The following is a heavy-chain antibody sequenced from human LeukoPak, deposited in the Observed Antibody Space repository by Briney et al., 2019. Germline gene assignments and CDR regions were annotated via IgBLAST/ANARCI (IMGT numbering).Heavy chain of an antibody. D-gene: IGHD6-19*01. Sequence: LRLSCAASGFTFDDYAMHWVRQAPGKGLEWVSGISWNSGSIGYADSVKGRFTISRDNAKNSLYLQMNSLRAEDTALYYCAKVAVAGLYFDYWGQGTLVTVSS. J-gene: IGHJ4*02. CDR2: ISWNSGSI. CDR1: GFTFDDYA. V-gene: IGHV3-9*01. CDR3: AKVAVAGLYFDY.